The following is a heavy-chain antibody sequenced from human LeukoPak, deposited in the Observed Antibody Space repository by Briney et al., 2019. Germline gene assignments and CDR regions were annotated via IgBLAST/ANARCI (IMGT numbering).Heavy chain of an antibody. CDR1: GGSISSGGYY. J-gene: IGHJ4*02. D-gene: IGHD3-22*01. CDR3: ARYGGDSSGLFDY. CDR2: INHSGST. Sequence: SETLSLTCTVSGGSISSGGYYWSWIRQPPGKGLEWIGEINHSGSTNYNPSLKSRVTISVDTSKNQFSLKLSSVTAADTAVYYCARYGGDSSGLFDYWGQGTLVTVSS. V-gene: IGHV4-39*07.